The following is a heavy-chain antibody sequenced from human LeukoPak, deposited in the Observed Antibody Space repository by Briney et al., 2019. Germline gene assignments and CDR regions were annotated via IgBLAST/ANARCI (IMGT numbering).Heavy chain of an antibody. CDR2: ISYDGSNK. CDR3: ARDGVGATTFFGYFDY. D-gene: IGHD1-26*01. J-gene: IGHJ4*02. CDR1: GFTFSSYG. Sequence: GGSLRLSCAASGFTFSSYGMHWGRQAPGKGLEWVAVISYDGSNKYYADSVKGRFTISRDNSKNTLYLQMNSLRAEETAVYYCARDGVGATTFFGYFDYWGQGALVTVSS. V-gene: IGHV3-30*03.